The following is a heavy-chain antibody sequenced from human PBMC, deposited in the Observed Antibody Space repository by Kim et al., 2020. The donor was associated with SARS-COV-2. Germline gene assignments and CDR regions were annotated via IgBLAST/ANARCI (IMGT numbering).Heavy chain of an antibody. CDR3: ARGGPTRGYSYGYWYYYYGMDV. Sequence: ASVKVSCKASGYTFTSYDINWVRQATGQGLEWMGWMNPNSGNTGYAQKFQGRVTMTRNTSISTAYMELSSLRSEDTAVYYCARGGPTRGYSYGYWYYYYGMDVWGQGTTVTVSS. CDR1: GYTFTSYD. J-gene: IGHJ6*02. D-gene: IGHD5-18*01. CDR2: MNPNSGNT. V-gene: IGHV1-8*01.